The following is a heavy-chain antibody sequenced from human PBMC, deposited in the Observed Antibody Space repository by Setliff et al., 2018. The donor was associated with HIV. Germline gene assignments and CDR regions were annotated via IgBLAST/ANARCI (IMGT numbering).Heavy chain of an antibody. D-gene: IGHD3-10*01. Sequence: LSLTCTVSGGSISSHYWSWIRQPPGKGLEWIGYIYYSGSTNYNPSLKSRVTISVDTSKNQFSLKLSSVTAADTAVYYCARDGPLEGSYRYYYYMDVWGKGTTVTVSS. CDR2: IYYSGST. J-gene: IGHJ6*03. CDR1: GGSISSHY. V-gene: IGHV4-59*11. CDR3: ARDGPLEGSYRYYYYMDV.